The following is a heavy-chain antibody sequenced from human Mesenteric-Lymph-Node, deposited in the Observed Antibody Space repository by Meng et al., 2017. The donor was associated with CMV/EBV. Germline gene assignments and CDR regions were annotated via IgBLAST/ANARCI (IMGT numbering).Heavy chain of an antibody. CDR1: GDSVISGGYY. D-gene: IGHD3-3*01. CDR3: ARGPFWSGSEYFQH. J-gene: IGHJ1*01. V-gene: IGHV4-61*08. Sequence: SETLSLTCTVSGDSVISGGYYWSWIRQPPGKGLEWIGYIYYSGSTNYNPSLKSRVTISLDTSQNQFSLKLSSVTAADTAVYYCARGPFWSGSEYFQHWGQGTLVTVSS. CDR2: IYYSGST.